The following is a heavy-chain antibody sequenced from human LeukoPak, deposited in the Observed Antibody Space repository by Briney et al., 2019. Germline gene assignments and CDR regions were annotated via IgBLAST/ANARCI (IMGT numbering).Heavy chain of an antibody. CDR1: GYTFTSYY. V-gene: IGHV1-46*01. Sequence: ASVKVSCKASGYTFTSYYMHWVRQAPGQGLEWMGIINPSGGSTSYAQKLQGRVTMTTDTSTSTAYMELRSLRSDDTAVYYCARDWMSYPNWFDPWGQGTLVTVSS. CDR3: ARDWMSYPNWFDP. CDR2: INPSGGST. D-gene: IGHD3-10*01. J-gene: IGHJ5*02.